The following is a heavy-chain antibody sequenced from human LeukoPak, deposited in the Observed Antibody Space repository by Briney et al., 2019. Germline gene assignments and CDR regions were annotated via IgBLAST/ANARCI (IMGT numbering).Heavy chain of an antibody. Sequence: RPSETLSLTCAVYGGSFSGYYWSWIRQPPGKGLEWIGEINHSGSTNYNPSLKSRVTISVDTSKNQFSLKLSSVTAADTAVYYCASGVSMTTVRFQHWGQGTLVTVSS. V-gene: IGHV4-34*01. D-gene: IGHD4-17*01. CDR1: GGSFSGYY. J-gene: IGHJ1*01. CDR2: INHSGST. CDR3: ASGVSMTTVRFQH.